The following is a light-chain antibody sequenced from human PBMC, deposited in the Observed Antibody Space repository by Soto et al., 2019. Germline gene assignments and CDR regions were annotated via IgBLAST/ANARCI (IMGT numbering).Light chain of an antibody. V-gene: IGKV3-20*01. CDR2: GAS. Sequence: EIVLTQSPGTLSLSPGERATLSCRASQTINYSYLAWYQQKPGQAPRLLIYGASSRATGIPDRFSGRGSGTDFTLTISRLEPEDCAVYYCQQYGASPFPFGPGTKVDIK. J-gene: IGKJ3*01. CDR1: QTINYSY. CDR3: QQYGASPFP.